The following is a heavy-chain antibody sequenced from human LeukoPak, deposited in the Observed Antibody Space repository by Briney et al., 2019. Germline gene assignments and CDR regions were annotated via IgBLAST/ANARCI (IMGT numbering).Heavy chain of an antibody. CDR1: GLTFSSYG. CDR3: AKDRGYCSSTSCILSTP. CDR2: IRYDGSNK. J-gene: IGHJ5*02. D-gene: IGHD2-2*03. Sequence: GGSLRLSCAASGLTFSSYGMHWVRQAPGKGLEWVAFIRYDGSNKYYADSVKGRFTISRDNSKNTLYLQMNSLRAEDTAVYYCAKDRGYCSSTSCILSTPWGQGTLVTVSS. V-gene: IGHV3-30*02.